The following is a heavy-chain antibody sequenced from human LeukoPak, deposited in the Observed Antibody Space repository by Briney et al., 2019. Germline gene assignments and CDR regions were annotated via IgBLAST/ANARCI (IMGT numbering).Heavy chain of an antibody. Sequence: GGSLRLSCSASGFTFSSYWMMWVRQAPGKGLEWVANIQQDGSEKYYVDSVKGRFTISREDAKNALYLQMNSLRAGDTAVYYCARRKAGSIRWSDVYDIWGQGTMVTVSS. J-gene: IGHJ3*02. CDR1: GFTFSSYW. D-gene: IGHD6-13*01. V-gene: IGHV3-7*04. CDR3: ARRKAGSIRWSDVYDI. CDR2: IQQDGSEK.